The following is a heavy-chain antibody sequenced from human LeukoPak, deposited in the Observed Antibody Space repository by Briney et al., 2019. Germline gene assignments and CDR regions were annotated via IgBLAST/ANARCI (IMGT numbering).Heavy chain of an antibody. CDR2: INHSGST. J-gene: IGHJ4*02. D-gene: IGHD6-13*01. CDR3: ARVKAGIFDY. CDR1: GGSFSGYY. V-gene: IGHV4-34*01. Sequence: SETLSLTCAVYGGSFSGYYWSWIRQPPGKGLEWIGEINHSGSTNYNPSLKSRVTISVDTSKNQSSLKLSSVTAADTAVYYCARVKAGIFDYWGQGTLVTVSS.